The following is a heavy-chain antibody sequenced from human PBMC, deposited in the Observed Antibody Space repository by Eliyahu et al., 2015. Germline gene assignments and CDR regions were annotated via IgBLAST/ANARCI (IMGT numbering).Heavy chain of an antibody. CDR3: AKGGTAVAVPFDY. V-gene: IGHV3-30*02. J-gene: IGHJ4*02. Sequence: VKGRFTISRDNSKNTLYLQMNSLRAEDTAVYYCAKGGTAVAVPFDYWGQGTLVTVSS. D-gene: IGHD6-19*01.